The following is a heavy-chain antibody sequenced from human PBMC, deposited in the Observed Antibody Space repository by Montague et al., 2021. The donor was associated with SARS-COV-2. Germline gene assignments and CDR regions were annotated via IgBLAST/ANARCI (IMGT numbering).Heavy chain of an antibody. CDR2: IYHSGNT. CDR3: AREYRIELWQTNWYFGL. V-gene: IGHV4-59*01. Sequence: SETLSLTCTVSGGSISGYYWSWIRQPPGKGLEWIGYIYHSGNTKYNPYLKSRVSISADTSRNQFSLRLSSVTAADTAVYYCAREYRIELWQTNWYFGLWGRGTLVTVSS. D-gene: IGHD5-18*01. J-gene: IGHJ2*01. CDR1: GGSISGYY.